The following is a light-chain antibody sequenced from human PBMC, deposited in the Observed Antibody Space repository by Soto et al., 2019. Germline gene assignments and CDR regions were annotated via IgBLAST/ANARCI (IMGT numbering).Light chain of an antibody. CDR1: ETVATN. J-gene: IGKJ5*01. CDR2: GAS. CDR3: QQSYSTPIT. V-gene: IGKV3-15*01. Sequence: EIVMTQSAATLSVSAGERATLSCWASETVATNLAWYQQKPGQAPRLLISGASTRAAGISDRFRGSGYGTEFKLTISSLQTEDFATYYCQQSYSTPITFGQGTRLEIK.